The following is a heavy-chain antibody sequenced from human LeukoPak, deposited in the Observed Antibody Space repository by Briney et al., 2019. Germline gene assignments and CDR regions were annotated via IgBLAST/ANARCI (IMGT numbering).Heavy chain of an antibody. CDR1: GGSISSGSYY. CDR3: ARAQDYYDIKACFQH. D-gene: IGHD3-22*01. J-gene: IGHJ1*01. V-gene: IGHV4-61*02. CDR2: IYTSGST. Sequence: SETLSLTCTVSGGSISSGSYYWSWIRQPPGKGLEGIGRIYTSGSTNSNPSLKSRATISVDTSKNQFSLTLSSVTAADTAVYYCARAQDYYDIKACFQHWGQGTLVTVSS.